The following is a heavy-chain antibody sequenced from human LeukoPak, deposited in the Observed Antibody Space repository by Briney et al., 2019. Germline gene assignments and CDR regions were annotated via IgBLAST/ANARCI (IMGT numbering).Heavy chain of an antibody. D-gene: IGHD3-3*01. V-gene: IGHV1-69*01. CDR2: IIPIFGTA. CDR1: GGTFSSYA. J-gene: IGHJ4*02. Sequence: SVKVSCKASGGTFSSYAISWVRQAPGQGLEWMGGIIPIFGTANYAQKFQGRVTITADESTSTAYMELSSLRSEDTAVYYCARDDWSGSPRPGDYWGQGTLVTVAS. CDR3: ARDDWSGSPRPGDY.